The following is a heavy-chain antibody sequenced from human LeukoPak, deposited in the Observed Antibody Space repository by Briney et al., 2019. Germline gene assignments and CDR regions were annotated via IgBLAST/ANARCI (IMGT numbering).Heavy chain of an antibody. CDR1: GYTFTGYY. D-gene: IGHD3-22*01. CDR3: ASARYYYDSSGYYYSGLDAFDI. CDR2: INPNSGGT. Sequence: ASVKASCKASGYTFTGYYMHWVRQAPGQGLEWMGWINPNSGGTNYAQKFQGRVTMTRDTSISTAYMELSRLRSDDTAVYYCASARYYYDSSGYYYSGLDAFDIWGQGTMVTVSS. V-gene: IGHV1-2*02. J-gene: IGHJ3*02.